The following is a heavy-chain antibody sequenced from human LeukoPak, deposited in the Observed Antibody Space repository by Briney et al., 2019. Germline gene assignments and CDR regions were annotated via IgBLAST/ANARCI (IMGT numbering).Heavy chain of an antibody. Sequence: GASLRLSCAAAGFIFRRYSMNWGRHAPGQGLQLVSSISSSSSYIYYADSVKGRFTISRDNAKNSLFLQMNSLRSEDTAVYYCASDSSSGNYYGMDVWGQGTTVTVSS. CDR2: ISSSSSYI. D-gene: IGHD6-13*01. V-gene: IGHV3-21*01. CDR3: ASDSSSGNYYGMDV. J-gene: IGHJ6*02. CDR1: GFIFRRYS.